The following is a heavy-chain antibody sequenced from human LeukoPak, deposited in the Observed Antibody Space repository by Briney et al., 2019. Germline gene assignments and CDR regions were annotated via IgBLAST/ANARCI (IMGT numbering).Heavy chain of an antibody. D-gene: IGHD6-6*01. CDR2: INHRGST. V-gene: IGHV4-34*01. Sequence: SETLSLTCAVYGVSFSGHYWSWIRQPPGKGLEWIGEINHRGSTDYNPSLKSRVTISVDTPKNQFSLKVNSVTAADTAVYYCASFIEYTSSDAFDIWGQGTMVTVSS. J-gene: IGHJ3*02. CDR1: GVSFSGHY. CDR3: ASFIEYTSSDAFDI.